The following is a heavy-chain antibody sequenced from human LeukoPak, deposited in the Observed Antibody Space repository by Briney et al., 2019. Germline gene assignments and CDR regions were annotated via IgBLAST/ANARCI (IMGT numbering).Heavy chain of an antibody. V-gene: IGHV4-39*01. CDR1: GGSISSSSYY. CDR3: ASISGSVGDLSLAFDI. J-gene: IGHJ3*02. CDR2: IYYSGST. Sequence: PSESLSLTCTVSGGSISSSSYYWGWIRQPPGKGLEWIGSIYYSGSTYYNPSLKSRVTISVDTSKNQFSLKLSSVTAADTAVYYCASISGSVGDLSLAFDIWGQGTMVTVSS. D-gene: IGHD3-16*01.